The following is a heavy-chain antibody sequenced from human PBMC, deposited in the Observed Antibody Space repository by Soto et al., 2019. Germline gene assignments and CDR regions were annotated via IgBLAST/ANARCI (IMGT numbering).Heavy chain of an antibody. J-gene: IGHJ4*02. V-gene: IGHV4-34*01. D-gene: IGHD3-10*01. CDR2: INHSGST. CDR1: GGSISRSGYY. Sequence: SETLSLTCTVSGGSISRSGYYWTWIRQPLGKGLDWIGEINHSGSTNYNPSLKSRVTISVDTSKNQFSLKLSSVTAADTAVYYCARGSLYFGITMVRGVRYFDYWGQGTLVTVSS. CDR3: ARGSLYFGITMVRGVRYFDY.